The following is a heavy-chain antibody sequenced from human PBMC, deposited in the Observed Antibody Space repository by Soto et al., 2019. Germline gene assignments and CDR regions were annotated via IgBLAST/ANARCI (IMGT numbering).Heavy chain of an antibody. CDR3: SRLGHYCSSPSCYTGYFYSGLDV. CDR1: GYSFTSHW. CDR2: IYPGDSDI. Sequence: PGESLKISCKGSGYSFTSHWIAWVRQMPGKGLELMAIIYPGDSDIQYSPSFQDQVSVSADKSVSTAYLQWSSLEASDTAIYFCSRLGHYCSSPSCYTGYFYSGLDVWGQGTTVTVSS. D-gene: IGHD2-2*02. J-gene: IGHJ6*02. V-gene: IGHV5-51*01.